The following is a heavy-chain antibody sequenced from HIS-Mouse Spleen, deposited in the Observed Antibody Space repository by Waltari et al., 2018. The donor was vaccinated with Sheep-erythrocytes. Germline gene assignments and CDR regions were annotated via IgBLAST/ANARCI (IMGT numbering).Heavy chain of an antibody. CDR2: MNPNSGNQ. CDR3: ARIPRIAVAGESFQH. CDR1: VYTFTSYD. D-gene: IGHD6-19*01. J-gene: IGHJ1*01. V-gene: IGHV1-8*01. Sequence: QVQLVQSGAEVKKPGASVQFSCKASVYTFTSYDTNLVRQATGQGLEWMGWMNPNSGNQGYAQKFQGRVTMTRNTSISTAYMELSSLRSEDTAVYYCARIPRIAVAGESFQHWGQGTLVTVSS.